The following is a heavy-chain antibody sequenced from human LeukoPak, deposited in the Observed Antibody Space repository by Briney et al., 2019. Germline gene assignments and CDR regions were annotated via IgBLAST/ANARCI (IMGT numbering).Heavy chain of an antibody. D-gene: IGHD5-12*01. CDR3: ARGHGYNSYFDY. J-gene: IGHJ4*02. CDR2: ISSSSSYI. Sequence: GGSLRLSCAASGFTFSSYSMNWVRQAPGKGLEWVSSISSSSSYIYYADSVKGRFTISRDNAKNSLYLQMDSLRAEDTAVYYCARGHGYNSYFDYWGQGTLVTVSS. CDR1: GFTFSSYS. V-gene: IGHV3-21*01.